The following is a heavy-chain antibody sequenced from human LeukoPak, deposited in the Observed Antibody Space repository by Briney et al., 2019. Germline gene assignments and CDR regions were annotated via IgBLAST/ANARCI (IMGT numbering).Heavy chain of an antibody. CDR2: IYYSGST. J-gene: IGHJ6*02. CDR1: GGSISSYY. Sequence: PSETLSLTCTVSGGSISSYYWSWLRQPPGKGLEWIGYIYYSGSTNYNPSLKSRVTISVDTSKNQFSLKLSSVTAADTAVYYCARGPITMIVDYYGMDVWGQGTTVTVSS. D-gene: IGHD3-22*01. CDR3: ARGPITMIVDYYGMDV. V-gene: IGHV4-59*01.